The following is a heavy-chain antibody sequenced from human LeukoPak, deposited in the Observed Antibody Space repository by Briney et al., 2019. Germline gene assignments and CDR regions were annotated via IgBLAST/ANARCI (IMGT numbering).Heavy chain of an antibody. D-gene: IGHD3-9*01. CDR3: TRGDMGYDLFTGPEYYFDY. CDR2: IRSKAYGGTT. J-gene: IGHJ4*02. Sequence: GGSLRLSCTASGFTFGDYAMSWVRQAPGKGLEWVGFIRSKAYGGTTEYAASVKGRFTISRDDSKSIAYLQMNSLKTVDTAVYYCTRGDMGYDLFTGPEYYFDYWGQGTLVTVSS. CDR1: GFTFGDYA. V-gene: IGHV3-49*04.